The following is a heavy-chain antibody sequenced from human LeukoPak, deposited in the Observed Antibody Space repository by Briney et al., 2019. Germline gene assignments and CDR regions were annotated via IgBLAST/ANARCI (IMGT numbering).Heavy chain of an antibody. V-gene: IGHV4-39*07. D-gene: IGHD1-26*01. CDR2: IYYSGST. J-gene: IGHJ6*03. CDR1: GGSISSSSYY. CDR3: ARAGTQPQGATYYMDV. Sequence: PSETLSLTCTVSGGSISSSSYYWAWIRQPPGKGLEWIGSIYYSGSTNYNPSLKSRVTISVDTSKNQFSLKLSSVTAADTAVYYCARAGTQPQGATYYMDVWGKGTTVTVSS.